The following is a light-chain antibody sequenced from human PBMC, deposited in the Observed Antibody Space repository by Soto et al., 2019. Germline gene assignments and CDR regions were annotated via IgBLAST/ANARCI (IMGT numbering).Light chain of an antibody. V-gene: IGLV2-14*01. Sequence: QSALTQPASVSGSPGQWITISCTGPSSDIGYYNYVSWYRQDPGKAPKLIIYEVSNRPSGISNRFSGSKSGNTASLTISGLQADDEAHYYCSSYARSSALVVFGGGTKLTVL. CDR2: EVS. CDR3: SSYARSSALVV. CDR1: SSDIGYYNY. J-gene: IGLJ3*02.